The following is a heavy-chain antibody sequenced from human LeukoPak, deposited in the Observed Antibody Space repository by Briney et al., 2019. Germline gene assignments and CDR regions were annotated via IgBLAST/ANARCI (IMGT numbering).Heavy chain of an antibody. D-gene: IGHD6-13*01. J-gene: IGHJ4*02. V-gene: IGHV3-30*02. CDR2: LRYDGSDE. CDR1: GFTFSGYG. CDR3: ARADSSSWDFFDY. Sequence: GGSLRLSCAASGFTFSGYGMHWVRQAPGKGLEWVAFLRYDGSDENYADSVKGRFTISRDNSKNTVYLQMNSLRAEDTAVYYCARADSSSWDFFDYWGQGTLVTVSS.